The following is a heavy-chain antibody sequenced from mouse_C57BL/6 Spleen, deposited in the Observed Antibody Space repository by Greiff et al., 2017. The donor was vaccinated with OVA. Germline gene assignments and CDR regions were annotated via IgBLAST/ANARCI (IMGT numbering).Heavy chain of an antibody. CDR3: ARLIYDDYPPLAY. CDR1: GYTFTSYW. D-gene: IGHD2-4*01. Sequence: VQLQQSGAELAKPGASVKLSCKASGYTFTSYWMHWVKQRPGQGLEWIGYINPSSGYTKYNQKFKDKATLTADKSSSTAYMQLSSLTYEDSAVYYCARLIYDDYPPLAYWGQGTLVTVSA. CDR2: INPSSGYT. J-gene: IGHJ3*01. V-gene: IGHV1-7*01.